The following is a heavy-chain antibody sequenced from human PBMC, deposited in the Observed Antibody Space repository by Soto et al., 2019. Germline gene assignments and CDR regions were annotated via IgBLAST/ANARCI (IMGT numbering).Heavy chain of an antibody. Sequence: QLQLQESGPGLVKPSETLSLTCTVSGGSISSSSYYWGWIRQPPGKGLEWIGSIYYSGSTYYNPSLKSRVTISVDTSKNQFSLKLSSVTAADTAVYYCARHDHYYYGMDVWGQGTTVTVSS. V-gene: IGHV4-39*01. CDR1: GGSISSSSYY. J-gene: IGHJ6*02. CDR3: ARHDHYYYGMDV. CDR2: IYYSGST.